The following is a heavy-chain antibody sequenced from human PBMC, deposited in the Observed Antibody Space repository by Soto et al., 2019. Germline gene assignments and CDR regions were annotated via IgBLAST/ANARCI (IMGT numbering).Heavy chain of an antibody. J-gene: IGHJ5*01. D-gene: IGHD6-25*01. V-gene: IGHV1-8*01. Sequence: QVQLVQSGAEVKKPGASVKVSCKASGYTFTSYDINWVRQATGQGLEWMGWMNPNSGNTGYAQKFQGRVTMTRNTSINTAYMELSSLRSEATSVYYCARGRGVSWQQRPFNSWGQGTLVTVSS. CDR1: GYTFTSYD. CDR2: MNPNSGNT. CDR3: ARGRGVSWQQRPFNS.